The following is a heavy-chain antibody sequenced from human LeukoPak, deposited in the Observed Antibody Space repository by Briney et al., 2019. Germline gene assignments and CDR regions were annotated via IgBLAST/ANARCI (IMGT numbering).Heavy chain of an antibody. J-gene: IGHJ4*02. CDR3: ARGGETNNWYPGYFDY. V-gene: IGHV3-74*01. Sequence: GGTLRLSCAASGFTFSSNWMHWVRQGPGKGPVWVSRIKSDGSSTRFADSVQGRFTISRDNGKNTLYLQMDSLRAEDTAVYYCARGGETNNWYPGYFDYWGQGALVTVSS. CDR1: GFTFSSNW. D-gene: IGHD1-1*01. CDR2: IKSDGSST.